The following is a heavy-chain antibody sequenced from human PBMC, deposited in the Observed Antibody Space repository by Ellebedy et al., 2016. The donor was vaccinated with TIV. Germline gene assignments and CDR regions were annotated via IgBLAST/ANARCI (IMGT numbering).Heavy chain of an antibody. D-gene: IGHD6-19*01. Sequence: GESLKISCAASGLTLSSYAMSWVRQAPGKGLVWLSRINRDGSSANYADSVKGRFSISRDNSKNTLYVQMNSLRAEDTAVYYCARGGRDQWLIDYWGQGTLVTVSS. CDR1: GLTLSSYA. CDR2: INRDGSSA. V-gene: IGHV3-74*01. CDR3: ARGGRDQWLIDY. J-gene: IGHJ4*02.